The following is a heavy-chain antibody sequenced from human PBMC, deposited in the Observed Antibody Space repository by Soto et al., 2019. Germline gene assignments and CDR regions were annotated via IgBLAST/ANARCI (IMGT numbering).Heavy chain of an antibody. CDR1: GFTFSCYA. D-gene: IGHD3-3*01. Sequence: PGGSLRLSCAASGFTFSCYAMSWVRQAAGKGLEWVSAISGSGGSTYYADSVKGRFTISRDNSKNTLYLQMNSLRAEDTAVYYCAKGIQLRFLEWLLPTYYYYGMDVWGQGTTVTVS. V-gene: IGHV3-23*01. J-gene: IGHJ6*02. CDR2: ISGSGGST. CDR3: AKGIQLRFLEWLLPTYYYYGMDV.